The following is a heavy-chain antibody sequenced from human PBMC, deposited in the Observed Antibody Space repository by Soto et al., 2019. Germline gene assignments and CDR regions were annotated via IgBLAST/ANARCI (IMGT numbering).Heavy chain of an antibody. J-gene: IGHJ3*02. V-gene: IGHV3-74*01. CDR1: GFTFSSYW. Sequence: EVQLVESGGGLVQPGGSLRLSCAASGFTFSSYWMHWVRQAPGKGLVWVSRINSDGSSTSYADSVKGRFTISRDKAKNTLYLQMNSLRAEDTAVYYCARVRGKGGRTDAFDIWGQGTMVTVSS. CDR2: INSDGSST. CDR3: ARVRGKGGRTDAFDI. D-gene: IGHD3-16*01.